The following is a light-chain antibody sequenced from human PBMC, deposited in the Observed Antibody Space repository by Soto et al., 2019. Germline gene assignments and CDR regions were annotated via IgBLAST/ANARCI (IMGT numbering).Light chain of an antibody. CDR3: QQNDNLPLT. CDR2: DAS. V-gene: IGKV1-33*01. CDR1: QDISNH. J-gene: IGKJ4*01. Sequence: DIQMTQSPSSLSASVADRVTITCQASQDISNHLNWYQQKPGKAPHLLIYDASNLQTGVPSRFSGSGSGTDFTFTISTLRPEDFATYYCQQNDNLPLTFGGGTKVEI.